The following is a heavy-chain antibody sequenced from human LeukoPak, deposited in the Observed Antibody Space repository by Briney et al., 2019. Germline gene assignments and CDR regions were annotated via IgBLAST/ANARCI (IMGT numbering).Heavy chain of an antibody. Sequence: SETLSLTCTVSGGSISSGSYYWSWIRQPAGKGLEWIGRIYTSGSTNYNPSLKSRVTISVDTSKNQFSLKLSSVTAADTAVYYCARARISYAFDIWGQGTMVTVSS. CDR2: IYTSGST. V-gene: IGHV4-61*02. J-gene: IGHJ3*02. CDR1: GGSISSGSYY. CDR3: ARARISYAFDI.